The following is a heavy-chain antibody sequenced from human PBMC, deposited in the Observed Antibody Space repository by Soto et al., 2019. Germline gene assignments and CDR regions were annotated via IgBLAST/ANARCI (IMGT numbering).Heavy chain of an antibody. J-gene: IGHJ4*02. CDR2: IYGSSGST. V-gene: IGHV3-23*01. CDR3: AKLAAAAADDYFDY. D-gene: IGHD6-13*01. Sequence: PGGSLRLSCAASGFTFSNYAMSWVRQAPGKGLEWVSTIYGSSGSTYYADSVKGRFTISRDNSKNTLDLQVNSLRAEDTAVYYCAKLAAAAADDYFDYWGQGTLVTVSS. CDR1: GFTFSNYA.